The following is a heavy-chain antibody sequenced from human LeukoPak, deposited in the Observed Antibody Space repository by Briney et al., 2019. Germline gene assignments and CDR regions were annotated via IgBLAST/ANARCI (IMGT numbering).Heavy chain of an antibody. J-gene: IGHJ4*02. D-gene: IGHD5-18*01. Sequence: GGSLRLSCAASGFTLSSYGMHWVRQAPGKGLEWVTFIRLDGSSDCYADSVKGRFTISRDNSKNMLYLQMNSLRVEDTAVYYCAKPSGYSYGLSIDYWGQGTLVTVSS. CDR2: IRLDGSSD. CDR1: GFTLSSYG. V-gene: IGHV3-30*02. CDR3: AKPSGYSYGLSIDY.